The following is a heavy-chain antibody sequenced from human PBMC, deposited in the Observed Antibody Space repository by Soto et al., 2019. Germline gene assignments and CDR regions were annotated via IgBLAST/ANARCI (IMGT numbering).Heavy chain of an antibody. Sequence: SVKVSCKASGGTFSSYAISWVRQAPGQGLEWMGGIIPIFGTANYAQKFQGRVTITADESTSTAYMELSSLRSEGTAVYYCARDRGLEDIVVVVAVTRLYGMDVWGQGTTVTVSS. J-gene: IGHJ6*02. V-gene: IGHV1-69*13. CDR3: ARDRGLEDIVVVVAVTRLYGMDV. CDR2: IIPIFGTA. D-gene: IGHD2-15*01. CDR1: GGTFSSYA.